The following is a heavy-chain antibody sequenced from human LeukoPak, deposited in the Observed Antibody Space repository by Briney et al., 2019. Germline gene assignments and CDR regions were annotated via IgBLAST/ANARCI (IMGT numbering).Heavy chain of an antibody. CDR2: VNTSGSS. J-gene: IGHJ5*02. D-gene: IGHD6-25*01. CDR1: LGSISSYY. CDR3: AGEGGGVRWLDP. V-gene: IGHV4-4*07. Sequence: PSETLSLTCTVSLGSISSYYWSSIRQPAGKGPEWSWRVNTSGSSNYNPSLRSRVTISVDTSKNKCSLNLRSMTAQHTAVYSCAGEGGGVRWLDPWGQGTLVTVSS.